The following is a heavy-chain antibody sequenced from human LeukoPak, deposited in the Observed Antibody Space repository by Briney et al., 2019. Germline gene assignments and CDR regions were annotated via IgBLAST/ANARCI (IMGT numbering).Heavy chain of an antibody. CDR1: GYTLTELS. Sequence: ASVKVSCKVSGYTLTELSMHWVRQAPGKGLEWMGGFDPEDGETIYAQKFQGRVTMTEDTSTDTAYMELSSLRAEDTALYYCAKDMESSGDGYYDYWGQGTLVTVSS. CDR2: FDPEDGET. CDR3: AKDMESSGDGYYDY. D-gene: IGHD3-22*01. J-gene: IGHJ4*02. V-gene: IGHV1-24*01.